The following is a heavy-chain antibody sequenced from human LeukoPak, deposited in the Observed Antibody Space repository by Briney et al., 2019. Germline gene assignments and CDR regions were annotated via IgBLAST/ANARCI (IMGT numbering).Heavy chain of an antibody. J-gene: IGHJ5*02. CDR2: IYRGGNT. CDR3: ARAMGCTSTTCRNNWFDP. V-gene: IGHV3-66*01. Sequence: TGGSLRLSCAASGFTVSSNYVSWVRQLPGKGLEWVSAIYRGGNTYYADSVKGRFTISRNSSENTLYLQMNSLRPEDTAVYYCARAMGCTSTTCRNNWFDPWGQGTLVTVSS. D-gene: IGHD2-2*01. CDR1: GFTVSSNY.